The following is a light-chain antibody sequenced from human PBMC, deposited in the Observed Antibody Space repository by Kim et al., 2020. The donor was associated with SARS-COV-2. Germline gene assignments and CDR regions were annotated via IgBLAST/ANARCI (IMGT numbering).Light chain of an antibody. CDR2: YDS. Sequence: APGKTARLTCGGNNIGSKSVQWYQQQPGQAPVLVIYYDSDRPSGIPERFSGSNSGNTATLTISRVEAGDEADYYCQVWDSSSDHVIFGGGTQLTVL. CDR3: QVWDSSSDHVI. V-gene: IGLV3-21*04. CDR1: NIGSKS. J-gene: IGLJ2*01.